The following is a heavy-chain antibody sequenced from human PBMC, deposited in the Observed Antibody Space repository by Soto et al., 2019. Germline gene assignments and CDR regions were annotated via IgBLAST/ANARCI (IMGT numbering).Heavy chain of an antibody. V-gene: IGHV3-30-3*01. CDR2: ISYDGSNK. D-gene: IGHD6-19*01. CDR3: VVPEQWLVRSYFQH. Sequence: SLRLSCAASGFTFSSYAMHGVRQAPGKGLEWVAVISYDGSNKYYADSVKGRFTISRDNSKNTLYLQMNSLRAEDTAVYYCVVPEQWLVRSYFQHWGQGTLVTVSS. CDR1: GFTFSSYA. J-gene: IGHJ1*01.